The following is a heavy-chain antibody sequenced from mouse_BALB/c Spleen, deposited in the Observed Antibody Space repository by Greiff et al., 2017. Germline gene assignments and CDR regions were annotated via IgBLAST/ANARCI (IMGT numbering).Heavy chain of an antibody. CDR3: TRGSYYAMDY. CDR2: IDPETGGT. Sequence: QVQLQQSGAELVRPGASVTLSCKASGYTFTDYEMHWVKQTPVHGLEWIGAIDPETGGTAYNQKFKGKATLTADKSSSTAYMELRSLTSEDSAVYHCTRGSYYAMDYWGQGTSVTVSS. J-gene: IGHJ4*01. CDR1: GYTFTDYE. V-gene: IGHV1-15*01.